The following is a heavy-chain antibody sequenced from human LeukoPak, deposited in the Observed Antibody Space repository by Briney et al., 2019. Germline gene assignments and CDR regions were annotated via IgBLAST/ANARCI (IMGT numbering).Heavy chain of an antibody. V-gene: IGHV3-48*03. CDR2: ISSSGSTI. J-gene: IGHJ4*02. CDR3: AKEEWLLAVYFDY. Sequence: AGGSLRLSCAASGFTFSSYEMNWVRQAPGKGLEWVSYISSSGSTIYYADSVKGQFTISRDNSKNTLYLQMNSLRAEDTAVYYCAKEEWLLAVYFDYWGQGTLVTVSS. CDR1: GFTFSSYE. D-gene: IGHD3-3*01.